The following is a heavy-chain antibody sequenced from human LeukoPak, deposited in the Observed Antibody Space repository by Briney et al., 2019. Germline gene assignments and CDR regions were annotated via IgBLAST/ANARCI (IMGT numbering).Heavy chain of an antibody. J-gene: IGHJ5*02. V-gene: IGHV3-13*01. CDR2: VGTADDT. Sequence: GGSLRLSCAASGFTFSDFDMHWVRQAAGKGLEWVSAVGTADDTHYAASVRGRFTVSRENGNNLFYLQMNSLRAEDTAVYYCARSMVRGVMRKYNWFDPWGQGTLVTVSS. CDR3: ARSMVRGVMRKYNWFDP. CDR1: GFTFSDFD. D-gene: IGHD3-10*01.